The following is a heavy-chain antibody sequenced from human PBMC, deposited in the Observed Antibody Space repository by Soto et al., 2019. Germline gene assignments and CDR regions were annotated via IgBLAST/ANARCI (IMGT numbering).Heavy chain of an antibody. CDR3: ASRGGEEQWLVGDY. J-gene: IGHJ4*02. Sequence: QVQLVQSGAEVKKPGASVKVSCKASGYTFTSYYMHWVRQAPGQGLEWMGIINPSGGSTSYAQKCTGRVTMTRDTSTSTVYMELSSLRSEDTAVYYCASRGGEEQWLVGDYWGQGTLVTVSS. CDR2: INPSGGST. V-gene: IGHV1-46*01. CDR1: GYTFTSYY. D-gene: IGHD6-19*01.